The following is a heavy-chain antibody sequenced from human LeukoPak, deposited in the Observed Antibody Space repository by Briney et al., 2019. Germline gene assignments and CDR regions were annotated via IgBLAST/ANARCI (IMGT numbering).Heavy chain of an antibody. CDR3: ARHRGSGYPYFDY. J-gene: IGHJ4*02. V-gene: IGHV4-59*01. D-gene: IGHD3-22*01. CDR1: GGSINNYY. Sequence: PSETLSLTCTVSGGSINNYYWSWIRQPPGKGLEWIGYIYYTGSTNYNPSLKSRVTISVDTSKSHFSLKMSTLTAADTAAYYCARHRGSGYPYFDYWGQGTLVTVSS. CDR2: IYYTGST.